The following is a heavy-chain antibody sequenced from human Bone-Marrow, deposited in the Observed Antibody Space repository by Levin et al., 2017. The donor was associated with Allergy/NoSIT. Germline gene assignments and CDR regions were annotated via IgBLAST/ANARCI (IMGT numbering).Heavy chain of an antibody. V-gene: IGHV2-5*01. Sequence: VSGPTLVKPTQTLTLTCSFSGFSLSTRGVGVGWIRQPPGKALEWLGIIYWNDDKLYSPSLKSRVAITKDTPKNQVVLIMTNLDPVDTATYYCAHAPDLALCSNGVCASGTFDPWGQGILVTVSS. CDR2: IYWNDDK. J-gene: IGHJ5*02. CDR1: GFSLSTRGVG. CDR3: AHAPDLALCSNGVCASGTFDP. D-gene: IGHD2-8*01.